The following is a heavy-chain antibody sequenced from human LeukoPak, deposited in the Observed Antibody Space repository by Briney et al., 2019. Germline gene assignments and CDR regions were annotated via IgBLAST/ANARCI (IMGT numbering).Heavy chain of an antibody. CDR2: IYSGGST. Sequence: GGSLRLSCAASGFTVSSNYMSWVRQAPGKGLEWVSVIYSGGSTYYADSVKGRFTISRDNSKNTLYLQMNSLRAEDTAVYYCAREAQVALFDYWGQGTRVTVSS. V-gene: IGHV3-53*01. D-gene: IGHD2-15*01. J-gene: IGHJ4*02. CDR1: GFTVSSNY. CDR3: AREAQVALFDY.